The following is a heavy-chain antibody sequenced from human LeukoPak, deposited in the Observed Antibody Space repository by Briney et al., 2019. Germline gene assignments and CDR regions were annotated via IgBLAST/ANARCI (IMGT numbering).Heavy chain of an antibody. D-gene: IGHD5-18*01. CDR1: GFTFSSYA. Sequence: GGSLRLSCAASGFTFSSYAMSWVRQAPGKGLEWVSAISGSGGNTYYADSVKGRFTISRDNSKNTLYLQVNSLRAEDTAVYYCAKGNGYSYGRYYFDYWGQGTLVTVSS. CDR2: ISGSGGNT. J-gene: IGHJ4*02. CDR3: AKGNGYSYGRYYFDY. V-gene: IGHV3-23*01.